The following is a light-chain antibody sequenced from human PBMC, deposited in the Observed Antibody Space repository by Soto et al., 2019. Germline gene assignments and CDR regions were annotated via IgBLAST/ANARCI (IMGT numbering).Light chain of an antibody. J-gene: IGKJ1*01. CDR3: QQYNSYWT. V-gene: IGKV3-20*01. Sequence: IVLRQSPGTLSLYPGERATLSCRASQSVSNNFLAWYQHRPGQAPRLLIYGPSTRATGIPDRFSGSGSGTDFTLTISSLQPDDFATYYCQQYNSYWTFGQGTKVDIK. CDR2: GPS. CDR1: QSVSNNF.